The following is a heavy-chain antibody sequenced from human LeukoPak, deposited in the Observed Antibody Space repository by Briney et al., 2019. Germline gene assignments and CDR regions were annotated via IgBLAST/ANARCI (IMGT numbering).Heavy chain of an antibody. CDR3: ARDLVLRYFDWPYYYYGMDV. CDR2: INAGNGNT. Sequence: ASVTVSCKGSGYTFTRYALHWVRQAPGQRLEWMGWINAGNGNTKYSQKFQGRVTITRDTSASTAYMELSSLRSEDTAVYYCARDLVLRYFDWPYYYYGMDVWGQGTTVTVSS. V-gene: IGHV1-3*01. D-gene: IGHD3-9*01. CDR1: GYTFTRYA. J-gene: IGHJ6*02.